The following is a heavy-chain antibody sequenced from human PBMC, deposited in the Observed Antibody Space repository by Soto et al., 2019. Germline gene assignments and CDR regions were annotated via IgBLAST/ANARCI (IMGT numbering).Heavy chain of an antibody. CDR1: GFTFSSYA. V-gene: IGHV3-30-3*01. D-gene: IGHD3-22*01. CDR2: ISYDGSNK. CDR3: ARGGYYYDSSGYYFDY. J-gene: IGHJ4*02. Sequence: QVQLVESGGGVVQPGRSLRLSCAASGFTFSSYAMHWVRQAPGKGLEWVAVISYDGSNKYYADSVKGRSTISRDNSKNTLYLQMNSLRAEDTAVYYWARGGYYYDSSGYYFDYWGQGTLVTVSS.